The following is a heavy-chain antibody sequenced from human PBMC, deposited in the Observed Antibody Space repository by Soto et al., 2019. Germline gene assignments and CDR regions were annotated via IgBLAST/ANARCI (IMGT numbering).Heavy chain of an antibody. CDR2: LNSDGSST. V-gene: IGHV3-74*01. Sequence: EVQLVESGGGLVQPGGSLRLSCAASGFTFSSYWMHWFRQAPGKGLVWVSRLNSDGSSTSYADAVKGRFTISRDNSKNTLKLQMNSLRAEDTVVYSCARDIGYFSGGSCYIWNYFDYCVQGTLVTVSS. D-gene: IGHD2-15*01. J-gene: IGHJ4*02. CDR1: GFTFSSYW. CDR3: ARDIGYFSGGSCYIWNYFDY.